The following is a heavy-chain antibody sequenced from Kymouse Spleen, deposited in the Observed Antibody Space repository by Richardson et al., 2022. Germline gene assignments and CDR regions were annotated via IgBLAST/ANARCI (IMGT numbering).Heavy chain of an antibody. CDR2: TRNKANSYTT. V-gene: IGHV3-72*01. D-gene: IGHD3-10*01. CDR3: ALYYYGSGSSFDY. Sequence: EVQLVESGGGLVQPGGSLRLSCAASGFTFSDHYMDWVRQAPGKGLEWVGRTRNKANSYTTEYAASVKGRFTISRDDSKNSLYLQMNSLKTEDTAVYYCALYYYGSGSSFDYWGQGTLVTVSS. J-gene: IGHJ4*02. CDR1: GFTFSDHY.